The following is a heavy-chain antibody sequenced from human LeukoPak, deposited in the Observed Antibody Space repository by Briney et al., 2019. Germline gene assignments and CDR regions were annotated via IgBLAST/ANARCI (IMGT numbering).Heavy chain of an antibody. J-gene: IGHJ4*02. CDR3: ASDKQYLTGMDFDY. V-gene: IGHV4-39*07. CDR1: GGSISSSSYY. D-gene: IGHD3-10*01. CDR2: IYYSGST. Sequence: SETLSLTCTVSGGSISSSSYYWGWIRQPPGKGLEWIGSIYYSGSTYYNPSLKSRVTISVDTSKNQFSLKLSSVTAADTAVYYCASDKQYLTGMDFDYWGQGTLVTVSS.